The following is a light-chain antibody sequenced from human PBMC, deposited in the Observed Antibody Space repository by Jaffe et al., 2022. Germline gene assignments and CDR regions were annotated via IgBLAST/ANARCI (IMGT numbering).Light chain of an antibody. V-gene: IGKV1-9*01. Sequence: DVQLTQSPSFLSASVGDRVTITCRASQAIKSYVAWYQQKPGTPPKLLIYGTSTLYGGAPSRFSGSVSGTEFTLTISSLQPEDFATYYCQQVDSNPRVTFGAGTKVEI. CDR2: GTS. CDR1: QAIKSY. CDR3: QQVDSNPRVT. J-gene: IGKJ4*01.